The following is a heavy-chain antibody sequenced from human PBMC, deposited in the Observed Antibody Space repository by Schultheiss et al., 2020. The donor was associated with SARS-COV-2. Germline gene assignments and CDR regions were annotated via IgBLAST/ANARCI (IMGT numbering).Heavy chain of an antibody. J-gene: IGHJ6*02. V-gene: IGHV4-34*01. CDR3: AREIVVVIPLGMDV. CDR1: GGSFSGYY. D-gene: IGHD3-22*01. Sequence: SETLSLTCAVYGGSFSGYYWSWIRQPPGKGLEWIGEINHSGSTNYNPSLKSRVTISVDTSKNQFSLKLSSVTAADTAVYYCAREIVVVIPLGMDVWGQGTTVTVSS. CDR2: INHSGST.